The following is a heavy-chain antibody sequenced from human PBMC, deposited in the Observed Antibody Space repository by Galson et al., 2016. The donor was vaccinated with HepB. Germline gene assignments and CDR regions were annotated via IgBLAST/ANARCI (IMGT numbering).Heavy chain of an antibody. Sequence: SVKVSCKASGDTFTSYGISWVRQAPGQGLEWMAWISTYNANTKYAQKVQGRVTMTTDTSTNTAYMELRSLSSADTAVYYCARGSGSYPTINEYWGQGTLVTVSS. CDR1: GDTFTSYG. J-gene: IGHJ4*02. CDR3: ARGSGSYPTINEY. D-gene: IGHD1-26*01. CDR2: ISTYNANT. V-gene: IGHV1-18*04.